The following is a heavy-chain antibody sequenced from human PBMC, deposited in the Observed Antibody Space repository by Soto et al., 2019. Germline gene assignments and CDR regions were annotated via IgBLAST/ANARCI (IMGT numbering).Heavy chain of an antibody. CDR3: ARDRGDLGDAFDI. Sequence: QVQLVESGGGVVLPGRSLRLSCAASGFTFSSYGMQWVRQAPGKGLEWVAVIWYDGSNQYYADSVKGRFTISRDNSKNTLYLQMNSLRADDTAVYYCARDRGDLGDAFDIWAQGAMVTVSS. CDR2: IWYDGSNQ. CDR1: GFTFSSYG. V-gene: IGHV3-33*01. D-gene: IGHD2-21*02. J-gene: IGHJ3*02.